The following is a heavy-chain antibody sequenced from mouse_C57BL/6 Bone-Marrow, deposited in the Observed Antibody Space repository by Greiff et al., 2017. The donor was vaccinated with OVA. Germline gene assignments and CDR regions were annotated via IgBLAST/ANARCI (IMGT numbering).Heavy chain of an antibody. J-gene: IGHJ4*01. CDR2: SRNKANDYTT. Sequence: EVNVVESGGGLVQSGRSLRLSCATSGFTFSDFYMEWVRQAPGKGLEWIAASRNKANDYTTEYSASVKGRFIVSRDTSQSILYLQMNALRAEDTAIYYCARDDSNYGMDYWGQGTSVTVSS. CDR3: ARDDSNYGMDY. V-gene: IGHV7-1*01. D-gene: IGHD2-5*01. CDR1: GFTFSDFY.